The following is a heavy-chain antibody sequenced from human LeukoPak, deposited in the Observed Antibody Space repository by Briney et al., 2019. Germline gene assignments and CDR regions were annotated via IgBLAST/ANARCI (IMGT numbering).Heavy chain of an antibody. CDR3: ARGPSPPEIVGATTSDWFDP. CDR2: INHSGST. CDR1: GGSFSGYY. V-gene: IGHV4-34*01. Sequence: PSETLSLTCAVYGGSFSGYYWSWIRQPPGKGLEWIGEINHSGSTNYNPSLESRVTISVDTSKNQFSLKLSSVTAADTAVYYCARGPSPPEIVGATTSDWFDPWGQGTLVTVSS. J-gene: IGHJ5*02. D-gene: IGHD1-26*01.